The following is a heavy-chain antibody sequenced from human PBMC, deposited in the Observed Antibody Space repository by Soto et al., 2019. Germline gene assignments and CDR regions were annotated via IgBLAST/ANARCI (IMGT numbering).Heavy chain of an antibody. V-gene: IGHV3-74*01. J-gene: IGHJ6*02. CDR1: GFTFSSYW. CDR2: INSDGRST. Sequence: EVQLVESGGGLVQPGGSLRLSCAASGFTFSSYWMHWVRQAPGKGLVGVSRINSDGRSTSYADSVKGRFTISRDNAKNTLDLHMNSLRAEDTAVYYCAREEGAAFYYDGMDVWGQGTTVTVSS. CDR3: AREEGAAFYYDGMDV.